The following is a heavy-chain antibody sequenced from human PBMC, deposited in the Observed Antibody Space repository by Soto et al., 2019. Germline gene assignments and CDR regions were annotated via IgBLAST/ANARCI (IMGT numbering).Heavy chain of an antibody. J-gene: IGHJ4*02. CDR1: GFTFSSYA. CDR2: ISGSGGST. Sequence: EVQLLESGGGLVQPGGSLRLSCAASGFTFSSYAMSWVRQAPGKGLEWVSAISGSGGSTYYADSVKGRFTISRDNSKNTMYLQMKSVRAEDTGVDYCAKFWWELLGCHDYWGKGTLVSVAS. V-gene: IGHV3-23*01. D-gene: IGHD1-26*01. CDR3: AKFWWELLGCHDY.